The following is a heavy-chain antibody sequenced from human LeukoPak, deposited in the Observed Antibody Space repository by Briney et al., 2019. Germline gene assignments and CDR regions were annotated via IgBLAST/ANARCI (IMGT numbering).Heavy chain of an antibody. J-gene: IGHJ4*02. D-gene: IGHD1-14*01. CDR1: GLTFSTSG. CDR3: ATETNGRHYDY. CDR2: TGPTGSDR. V-gene: IGHV3-21*06. Sequence: GGSLRLSCTASGLTFSTSGFNWVSQAPGKRLEWVASTGPTGSDRYHADSIKGRFTISRDNANNFLYLQMNSLRAEDTAVYYCATETNGRHYDYWGQGTLLTVSS.